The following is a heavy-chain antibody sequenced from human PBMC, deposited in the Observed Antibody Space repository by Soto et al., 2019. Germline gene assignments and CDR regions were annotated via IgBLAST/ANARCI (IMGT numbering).Heavy chain of an antibody. Sequence: SETLSLTCAVSGGSISSSNWWSWVRQPPGKGLEWIGEIYHSGSTNYNPSLKSRVTISVDKSKNQFSLKLSSVTAADTAVYYCARRAVAGLREYYFDYWGQGALVTVSS. J-gene: IGHJ4*02. D-gene: IGHD6-19*01. CDR1: GGSISSSNW. CDR3: ARRAVAGLREYYFDY. CDR2: IYHSGST. V-gene: IGHV4-4*02.